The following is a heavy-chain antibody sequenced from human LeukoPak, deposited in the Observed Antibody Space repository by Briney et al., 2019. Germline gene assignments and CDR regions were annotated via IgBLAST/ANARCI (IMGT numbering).Heavy chain of an antibody. Sequence: GGSLRLSCAASGFTFSSYAMHWVRQAPGKGLEWVAVIWYDGSNKYYADSVKGRFTISRDNSKNTLYLQMNSLRAEDTAVYHCARSNYGYYYDSSAVGYYFDYWGQGTLVTVSS. CDR2: IWYDGSNK. CDR3: ARSNYGYYYDSSAVGYYFDY. D-gene: IGHD3-22*01. J-gene: IGHJ4*02. V-gene: IGHV3-33*08. CDR1: GFTFSSYA.